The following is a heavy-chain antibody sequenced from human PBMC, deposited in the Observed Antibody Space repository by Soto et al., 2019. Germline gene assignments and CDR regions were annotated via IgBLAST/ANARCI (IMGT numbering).Heavy chain of an antibody. Sequence: PGGSLRLSCVASGLSSSRYELNWVRQAPGKGLEWVAYISTSGKIIDYADSVRGRFTISRDSAKDSLYLQMNSLRAEDTAVYYCARDLTNIGRPWLRSDNYYYGMDVWGRGTTVTVSS. CDR3: ARDLTNIGRPWLRSDNYYYGMDV. V-gene: IGHV3-48*03. D-gene: IGHD2-15*01. CDR1: GLSSSRYE. J-gene: IGHJ6*02. CDR2: ISTSGKII.